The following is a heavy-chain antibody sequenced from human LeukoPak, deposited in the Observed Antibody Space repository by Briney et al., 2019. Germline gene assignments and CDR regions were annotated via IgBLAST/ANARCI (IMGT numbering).Heavy chain of an antibody. D-gene: IGHD5-18*01. V-gene: IGHV1-8*02. CDR2: MNPNSGNT. J-gene: IGHJ5*02. CDR1: GYTFTSYD. Sequence: ASVKVSCKASGYTFTSYDINWVRQATGQGLEWMGWMNPNSGNTGYAQKFQGRVTMTRNTSISTAYMELSSLRSEDTAVYYCARGGTSRRGYSYGRVWFDPWGQGTLVTVSS. CDR3: ARGGTSRRGYSYGRVWFDP.